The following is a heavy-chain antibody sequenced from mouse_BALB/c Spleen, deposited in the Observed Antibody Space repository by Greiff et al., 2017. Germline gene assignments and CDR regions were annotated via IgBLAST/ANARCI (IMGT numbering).Heavy chain of an antibody. J-gene: IGHJ2*01. CDR1: GYTFTDYA. Sequence: VHLVESGAELVRPGVSVKISCKGSGYTFTDYAMHWVKQSHAKSLEWIGVISPYYGDASYNQKFKGKATMTVDKSSSTAYMELARLTSEDSAIYDCARDGNYYFDYWGQGTTLTVSS. CDR2: ISPYYGDA. CDR3: ARDGNYYFDY. V-gene: IGHV1S137*01. D-gene: IGHD2-1*01.